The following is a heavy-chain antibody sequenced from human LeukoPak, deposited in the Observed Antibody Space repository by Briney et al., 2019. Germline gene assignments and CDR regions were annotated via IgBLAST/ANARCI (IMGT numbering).Heavy chain of an antibody. V-gene: IGHV3-66*04. CDR3: ARPGNYYDSSGYDY. Sequence: SGGSLRLSCAASGFTVSSNYMSWVRQAPGKGLEWVSVIYSDGSTYYADSVKGRFTISRDNSKNTLYLQMNSLRAEDTAVYYCARPGNYYDSSGYDYWGQGTLVTVSS. CDR2: IYSDGST. D-gene: IGHD3-22*01. J-gene: IGHJ4*02. CDR1: GFTVSSNY.